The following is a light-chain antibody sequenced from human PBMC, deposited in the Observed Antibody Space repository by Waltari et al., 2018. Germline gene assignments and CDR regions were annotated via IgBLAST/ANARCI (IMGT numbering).Light chain of an antibody. V-gene: IGKV1-5*03. CDR1: QSISSW. CDR2: KAS. Sequence: DIQKTQSPSTLSASVGDRVTITCRASQSISSWLAWYQQKPGKAPKRLIYKASSLESGVPSRFSGSGSGTEFTLTISSLQPDDFATYYCQPYNSYPRTFGQGTKVEIK. CDR3: QPYNSYPRT. J-gene: IGKJ1*01.